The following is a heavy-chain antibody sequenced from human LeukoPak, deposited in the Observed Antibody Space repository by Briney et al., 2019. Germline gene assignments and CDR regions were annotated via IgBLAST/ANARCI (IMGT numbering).Heavy chain of an antibody. CDR1: GYTFTSYY. V-gene: IGHV1-46*01. J-gene: IGHJ5*02. CDR2: INPSGGST. Sequence: ASVKVSCMASGYTFTSYYMHWVRQAPGQGLEWMGIINPSGGSTSYAQKFQGRVTMTRDTSTSTVYMELSSLRSEDTAVYYCARRYTYSPRDPHTGWFDPWGQGTLVTVSS. CDR3: ARRYTYSPRDPHTGWFDP. D-gene: IGHD6-13*01.